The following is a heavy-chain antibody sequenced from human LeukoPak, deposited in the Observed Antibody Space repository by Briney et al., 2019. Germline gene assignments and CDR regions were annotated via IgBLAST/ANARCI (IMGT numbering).Heavy chain of an antibody. CDR1: GYTFTGYY. CDR2: INPNSGGT. V-gene: IGHV1-2*02. J-gene: IGHJ4*02. D-gene: IGHD3-16*01. CDR3: AAETRGGDFHYFDY. Sequence: ASVKVSCKASGYTFTGYYMHWVRQAPGQGLEWMGWINPNSGGTNYAQKFQGRVTITRDMSTSTAYMELSSLRSEDTAVYYCAAETRGGDFHYFDYWGQGTLVTVSS.